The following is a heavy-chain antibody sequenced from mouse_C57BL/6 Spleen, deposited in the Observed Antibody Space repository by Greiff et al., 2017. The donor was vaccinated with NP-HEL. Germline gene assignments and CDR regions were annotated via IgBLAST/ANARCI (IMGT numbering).Heavy chain of an antibody. V-gene: IGHV5-4*01. J-gene: IGHJ4*01. Sequence: EVKVVESGGGLVKPGGSLKLSCAASGFTFSSYAMSWVRQTPEKRLEWVATISDGGSYTYYPDNVKGRFTISRDNAKNNLYLQMSHLKSEDTAMYYCARDNWDGAMDYWGQGTSVTVSS. CDR3: ARDNWDGAMDY. CDR1: GFTFSSYA. CDR2: ISDGGSYT. D-gene: IGHD4-1*01.